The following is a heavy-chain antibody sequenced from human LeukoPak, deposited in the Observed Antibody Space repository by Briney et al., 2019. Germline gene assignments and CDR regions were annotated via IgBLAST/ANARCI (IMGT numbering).Heavy chain of an antibody. V-gene: IGHV3-23*01. Sequence: GGSLRLSCAASGFTFSSYAMSWVRQAPGKGLEWVSAISGSGGSTYYADPVKGRFTISRDNSKNTLYLQMNSLRAEDTAVYYCAKMGDRSDYGDYDTDYWGQGTLVTVSS. D-gene: IGHD4-17*01. J-gene: IGHJ4*02. CDR2: ISGSGGST. CDR1: GFTFSSYA. CDR3: AKMGDRSDYGDYDTDY.